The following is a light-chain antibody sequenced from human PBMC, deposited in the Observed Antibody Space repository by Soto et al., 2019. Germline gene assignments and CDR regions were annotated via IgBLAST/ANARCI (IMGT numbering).Light chain of an antibody. J-gene: IGKJ1*01. Sequence: DIQMTPSPSSPSASVGDRVTITCRASQSISNYLNWYQQKPGKAPKFLIYGASSLQSGVPSRFSGSGSGTDFTLTISSLQPEDFATYNCQQSYTTPWTFGQGTKVDIK. V-gene: IGKV1-39*01. CDR2: GAS. CDR3: QQSYTTPWT. CDR1: QSISNY.